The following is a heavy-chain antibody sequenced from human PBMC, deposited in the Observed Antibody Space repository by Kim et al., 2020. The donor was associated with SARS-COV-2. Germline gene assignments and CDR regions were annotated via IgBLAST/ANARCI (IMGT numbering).Heavy chain of an antibody. D-gene: IGHD2-2*01. Sequence: GGSLRLSCAASGFTFSDYYMRWVRQAPGKGLEWVSYISSSGSTIYYADSVKGRFTISRDNAKNSLYLQMNSRRAEDTAVHYCARGAYCSSTSCHAVLYYYYGMDVGGQGNTVTVSP. CDR2: ISSSGSTI. V-gene: IGHV3-11*01. CDR3: ARGAYCSSTSCHAVLYYYYGMDV. J-gene: IGHJ6*01. CDR1: GFTFSDYY.